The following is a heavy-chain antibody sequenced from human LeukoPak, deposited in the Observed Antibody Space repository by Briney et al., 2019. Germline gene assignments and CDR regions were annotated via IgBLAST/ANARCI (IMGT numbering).Heavy chain of an antibody. CDR3: AKQITMVREFDY. D-gene: IGHD3-10*01. V-gene: IGHV3-23*01. J-gene: IGHJ4*02. CDR1: GFTFSSYA. CDR2: ISGSGGST. Sequence: PGGSLRLSCAASGFTFSSYAMSWVRQAPGKGLEWVSAISGSGGSTYYADSVKGRFTISRDNSKNTLYLQMNNLRAEDTAVYYCAKQITMVREFDYWGQGTLVTVSS.